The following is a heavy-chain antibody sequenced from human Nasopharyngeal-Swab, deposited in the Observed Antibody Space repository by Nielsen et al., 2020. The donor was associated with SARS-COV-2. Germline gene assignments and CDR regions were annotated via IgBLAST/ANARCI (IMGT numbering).Heavy chain of an antibody. Sequence: GESLKISCAASQFTFASYGMHWVRQAPGKGLEWVATISYEGSNEYYADSVEGRFTISRDNSKNTLYLQMNSLRAEDTAVYYCARDNDFEYWGQGTLVTVPS. CDR1: QFTFASYG. V-gene: IGHV3-30*03. CDR2: ISYEGSNE. CDR3: ARDNDFEY. J-gene: IGHJ4*02.